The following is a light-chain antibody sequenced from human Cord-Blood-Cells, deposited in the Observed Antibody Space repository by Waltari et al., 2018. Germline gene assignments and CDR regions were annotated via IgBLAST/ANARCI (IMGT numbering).Light chain of an antibody. J-gene: IGKJ1*01. Sequence: QMTHSASPLSAAVGDIVTITCRASQSISSWLARYQQKPGKAPKLLIYKASSLESWVPSRFSGSGSGTEVTLTISSLQPDDFATYVRQQYNSYPWTFGQGTKVEIK. CDR3: QQYNSYPWT. V-gene: IGKV1-5*03. CDR1: QSISSW. CDR2: KAS.